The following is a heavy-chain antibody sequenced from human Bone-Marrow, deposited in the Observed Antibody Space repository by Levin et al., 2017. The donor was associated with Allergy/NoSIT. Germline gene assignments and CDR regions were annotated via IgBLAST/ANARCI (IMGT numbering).Heavy chain of an antibody. CDR2: ISWNSATV. Sequence: RSGGSLRLSCAASGFTFDDYAMLWVRQAPGKGLEWVSGISWNSATVGYADSVKGRFTISRDNARNSLYMQMNSLRTEDTGLYYCARALRYSYGADVWGQGTTVTVSS. CDR1: GFTFDDYA. J-gene: IGHJ6*02. V-gene: IGHV3-9*01. CDR3: ARALRYSYGADV. D-gene: IGHD3-9*01.